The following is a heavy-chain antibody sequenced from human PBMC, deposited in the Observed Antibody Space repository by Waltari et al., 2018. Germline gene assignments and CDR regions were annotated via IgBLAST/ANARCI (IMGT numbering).Heavy chain of an antibody. V-gene: IGHV4-38-2*01. Sequence: QVQLQESGPGLVKPSETLSLTCAVSGYSISSGYYWGWIRQPPGKGLEWIGSIDHSGSTYYNPSLRIRVTISVDTSKNQFSLKLSSVTAADTAVYYCASPFLPTGDQADYWGQGTLVTVSS. CDR2: IDHSGST. J-gene: IGHJ4*02. CDR1: GYSISSGYY. CDR3: ASPFLPTGDQADY. D-gene: IGHD7-27*01.